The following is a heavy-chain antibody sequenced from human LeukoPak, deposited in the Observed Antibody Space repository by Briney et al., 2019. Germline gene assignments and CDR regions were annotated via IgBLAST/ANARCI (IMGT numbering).Heavy chain of an antibody. V-gene: IGHV4-61*05. J-gene: IGHJ4*02. Sequence: SETLSLTCTVSGGSISTSSYYWGWVRQPPGKGLEWIGYIYHSGSTNYNPSLKSRVTISVDTSKNQFSLKLSSVTAADTAVYYCARLLYGSGSYSNIFDSWGQGTLVTVSS. CDR2: IYHSGST. CDR3: ARLLYGSGSYSNIFDS. D-gene: IGHD3-10*01. CDR1: GGSISTSSYY.